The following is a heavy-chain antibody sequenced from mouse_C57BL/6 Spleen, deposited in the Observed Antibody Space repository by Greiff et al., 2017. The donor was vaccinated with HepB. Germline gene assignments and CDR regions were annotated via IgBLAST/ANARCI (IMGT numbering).Heavy chain of an antibody. CDR1: GYSFTGYY. CDR3: ASYYYGSSYSYYFDY. Sequence: VQLQQSGPELVKPGASVKISCKASGYSFTGYYMHWVKQSHGNILDWIGYIYPYNGVSSYNQKFKGKATLTVDKSSSTAYMELRSLTSEDSAVYYCASYYYGSSYSYYFDYWGQGTTLTVSS. V-gene: IGHV1-31*01. D-gene: IGHD1-1*01. CDR2: IYPYNGVS. J-gene: IGHJ2*01.